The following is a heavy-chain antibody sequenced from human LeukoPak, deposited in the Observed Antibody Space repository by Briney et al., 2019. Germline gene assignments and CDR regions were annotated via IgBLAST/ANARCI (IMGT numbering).Heavy chain of an antibody. Sequence: PGGSLRLSCAASGFTSSSYAMSWVRQAPGKGLEWVSAISGSGGSTYYADSVKGRFTISRDNSKNTLYLQMNSLRAEDTAVYYCAKDGWYYDFWSGYYNSFDYWGQGTLVTVSS. CDR2: ISGSGGST. V-gene: IGHV3-23*01. J-gene: IGHJ4*02. CDR3: AKDGWYYDFWSGYYNSFDY. CDR1: GFTSSSYA. D-gene: IGHD3-3*01.